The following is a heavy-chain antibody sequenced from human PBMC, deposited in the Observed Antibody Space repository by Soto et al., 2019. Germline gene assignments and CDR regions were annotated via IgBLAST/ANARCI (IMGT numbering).Heavy chain of an antibody. V-gene: IGHV1-2*04. J-gene: IGHJ4*02. CDR2: INPNSGGT. Sequence: ASVKVSCKASGYTFTGYYMHWVRQAPGQGLEWMGWINPNSGGTNYAQKFQGWVTMTRDTSISTAYMELSRLRSDDTAVYYCARTSISSTSCYFDYWGQGTLVTVSS. CDR3: ARTSISSTSCYFDY. CDR1: GYTFTGYY. D-gene: IGHD2-2*01.